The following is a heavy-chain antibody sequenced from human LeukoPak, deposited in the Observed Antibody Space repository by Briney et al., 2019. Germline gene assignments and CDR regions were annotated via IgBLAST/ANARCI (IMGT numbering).Heavy chain of an antibody. Sequence: SETLSLTCAVYGGSFSGYYWSWICQPPGKGLEWIGEINHSGSTNYNPSLKSRVTISVDTSKNQFSLKLSSVTAADTAVYYCARRGLGRPDYWGQGTLVTVSS. D-gene: IGHD7-27*01. V-gene: IGHV4-34*01. CDR3: ARRGLGRPDY. CDR2: INHSGST. J-gene: IGHJ4*02. CDR1: GGSFSGYY.